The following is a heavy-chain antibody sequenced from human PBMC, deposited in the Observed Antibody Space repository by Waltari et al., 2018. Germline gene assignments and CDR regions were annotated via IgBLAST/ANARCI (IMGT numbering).Heavy chain of an antibody. J-gene: IGHJ4*02. CDR3: ARITRYAWFDY. V-gene: IGHV4-34*01. Sequence: QVQLQQWGAGLLKPSETLSLTCAVYGGSFSGYYWSWIRQPPGKGLEWIGEINHSGSTYSNPSLKSRVTISVDTSKTQFSLKLGSVTAADTAVYYCARITRYAWFDYWGQGTLVTVSS. CDR1: GGSFSGYY. D-gene: IGHD5-12*01. CDR2: INHSGST.